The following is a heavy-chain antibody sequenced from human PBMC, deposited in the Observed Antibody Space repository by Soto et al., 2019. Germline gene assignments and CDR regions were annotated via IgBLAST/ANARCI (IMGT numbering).Heavy chain of an antibody. Sequence: SVKVSCKASGGILSIYVINWVRQAPGQGLEWMGGTMPIFGIVNYAQKFQRRVTITANELTGTVYMEVSSLRSDETAVYYCARRGRGQLGPLSAAFHIWGQGTMVTVSS. CDR3: ARRGRGQLGPLSAAFHI. V-gene: IGHV1-69*13. CDR2: TMPIFGIV. D-gene: IGHD3-16*01. CDR1: GGILSIYV. J-gene: IGHJ3*02.